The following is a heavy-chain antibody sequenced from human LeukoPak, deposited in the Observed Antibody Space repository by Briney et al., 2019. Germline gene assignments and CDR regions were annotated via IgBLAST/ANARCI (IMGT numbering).Heavy chain of an antibody. J-gene: IGHJ4*02. CDR1: GGSISSYY. CDR2: IYYSGST. Sequence: KTSETLSLTYTVSGGSISSYYWSWIRQHPGKGLEWIGYIYYSGSTYYNPSLKSRVTISVDTSKNQFSLKLSSVTAADTAVYYCARGGGYYDSSGYPLDYWGQGTLVTVSS. V-gene: IGHV4-59*06. CDR3: ARGGGYYDSSGYPLDY. D-gene: IGHD3-22*01.